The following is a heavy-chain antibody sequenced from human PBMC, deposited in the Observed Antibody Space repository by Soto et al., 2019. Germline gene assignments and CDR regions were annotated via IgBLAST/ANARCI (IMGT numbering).Heavy chain of an antibody. J-gene: IGHJ4*02. D-gene: IGHD3-3*01. CDR2: ASYRGTS. V-gene: IGHV4-39*01. CDR3: ARHVPIFGVVSRRSPSTYYFDY. CDR1: GGSISSSSSYY. Sequence: NPSETLCLTCTVSGGSISSSSSYYWGWIRQAPGPGLKWIGSASYRGTSYYNPSLKSRVTLSVDTSKNHFSLKVSSVSAADSAMYYCARHVPIFGVVSRRSPSTYYFDYWGQGALVTVSS.